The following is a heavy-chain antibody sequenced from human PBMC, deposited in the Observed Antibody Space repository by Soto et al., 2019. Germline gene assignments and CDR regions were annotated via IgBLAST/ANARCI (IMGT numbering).Heavy chain of an antibody. CDR1: GYTFTSYG. Sequence: ASVKVSCKASGYTFTSYGISWVRQARGQGLEWMGWISAYNGNTNYAQKLQGRVTMTTDTSTSTAYMELRSLRSDDTAVYYCARDQEMATSEDYWGQGTLVTVSS. J-gene: IGHJ4*02. CDR3: ARDQEMATSEDY. V-gene: IGHV1-18*01. CDR2: ISAYNGNT. D-gene: IGHD5-12*01.